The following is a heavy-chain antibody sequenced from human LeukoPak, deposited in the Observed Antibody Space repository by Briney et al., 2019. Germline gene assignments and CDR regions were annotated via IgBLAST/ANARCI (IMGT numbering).Heavy chain of an antibody. Sequence: SETLSLTCAVYGGSFSGYYWSWIRQPPGKGLEWIGEINHSGSTNYNPSLKSRVTISVDTSKNQFSLKLSSVTAADTAVYYCARVLYDYVWGSYRPRSTNDAFDIWGQGTMVTVSS. D-gene: IGHD3-16*02. CDR2: INHSGST. J-gene: IGHJ3*02. CDR3: ARVLYDYVWGSYRPRSTNDAFDI. V-gene: IGHV4-34*01. CDR1: GGSFSGYY.